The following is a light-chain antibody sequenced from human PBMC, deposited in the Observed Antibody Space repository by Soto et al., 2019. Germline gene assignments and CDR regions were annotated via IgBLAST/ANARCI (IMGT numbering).Light chain of an antibody. V-gene: IGKV3-15*01. CDR3: QQYNNLPPDT. CDR2: GAS. J-gene: IGKJ2*01. Sequence: TQSPATLSVSPGDRATLSCRASQSVNNNLAWYQQKPGQAPRLLIYGASTRATGIPGRFRGSGSGTEFTLTITSLQSEDFAVYFCQQYNNLPPDTFGQGTKLEIK. CDR1: QSVNNN.